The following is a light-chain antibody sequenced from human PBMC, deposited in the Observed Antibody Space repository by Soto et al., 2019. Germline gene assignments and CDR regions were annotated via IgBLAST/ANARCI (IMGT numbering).Light chain of an antibody. Sequence: QYALTQPASVSGAPGQTITISCTGTSSDVRSYNLVSWYQHHPGKAPKLMIYEGSKRPSGVSNRFSGSKSGNTASLTISGLQAEDEADYYCCSFAGSSTSVVFGGGTKLTVL. CDR3: CSFAGSSTSVV. V-gene: IGLV2-23*01. J-gene: IGLJ2*01. CDR2: EGS. CDR1: SSDVRSYNL.